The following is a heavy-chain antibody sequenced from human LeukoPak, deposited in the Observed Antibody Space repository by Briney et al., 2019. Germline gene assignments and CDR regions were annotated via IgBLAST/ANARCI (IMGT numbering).Heavy chain of an antibody. Sequence: PSETLSLTCTVSGYSISSGYYWGWIRQPPGKGLEWIGSIYHSGSTYYNPSLKSRVTISVDTSKNQFSLKLSSVTAADTAVYYCARSPGGPFDYWGQGTLVTVSS. CDR1: GYSISSGYY. CDR2: IYHSGST. CDR3: ARSPGGPFDY. D-gene: IGHD1-14*01. J-gene: IGHJ4*02. V-gene: IGHV4-38-2*02.